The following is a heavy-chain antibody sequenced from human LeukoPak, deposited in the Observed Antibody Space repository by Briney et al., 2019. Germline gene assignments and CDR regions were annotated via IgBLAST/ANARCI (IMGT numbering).Heavy chain of an antibody. Sequence: PGGSLRPSCAASGFTFSSYAMSWVRQAPGKGLEWVSAISGSGGSTYYADSVKGRFTISRDNSKNTLYLQMNSLRAEDTAVYYCAKQVTSLVLPHGIFDYWGQGTLVTVSS. V-gene: IGHV3-23*01. J-gene: IGHJ4*02. CDR1: GFTFSSYA. CDR3: AKQVTSLVLPHGIFDY. CDR2: ISGSGGST. D-gene: IGHD3-10*01.